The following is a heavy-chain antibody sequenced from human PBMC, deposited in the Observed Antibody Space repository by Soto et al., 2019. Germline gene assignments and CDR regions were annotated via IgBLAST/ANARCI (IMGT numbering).Heavy chain of an antibody. V-gene: IGHV4-31*03. CDR3: ARDSGGSGSYWGYYGMDV. CDR1: GGSISSGGYY. J-gene: IGHJ6*02. Sequence: QVQLQESGPGLVKPSQTLSLTCTVSGGSISSGGYYWSWIRQHPGKGLEWIGYIYNSGSTYYNPSPMSRVTISVDTSKKQFSLKLSSVTAADTAVYYCARDSGGSGSYWGYYGMDVWGQGTTVTVSS. D-gene: IGHD3-10*01. CDR2: IYNSGST.